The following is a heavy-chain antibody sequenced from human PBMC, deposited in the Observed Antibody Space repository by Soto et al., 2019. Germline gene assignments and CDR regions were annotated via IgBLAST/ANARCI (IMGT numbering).Heavy chain of an antibody. CDR3: ARDDHYDFSRGYPA. J-gene: IGHJ4*02. D-gene: IGHD3-3*01. CDR1: GYTFTSYG. Sequence: GASVKVSCKASGYTFTSYGISWVRQAPGQGLEWMGWISAYNGNTNYAQKLQGRVTMTTDTSTSTAYMELRSLRSDDTAVYYCARDDHYDFSRGYPAWGQGTLVTVSS. V-gene: IGHV1-18*01. CDR2: ISAYNGNT.